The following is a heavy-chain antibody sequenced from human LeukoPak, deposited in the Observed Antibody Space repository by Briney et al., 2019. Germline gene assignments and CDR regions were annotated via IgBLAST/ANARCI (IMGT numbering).Heavy chain of an antibody. D-gene: IGHD3-22*01. CDR3: AKVADYYDSSGRFTNYFDY. Sequence: GRSLRLSCAASGFNFSSFGMHWVRQAPGKGLEWVAVLSYDGTFKYYADSVKGRFTISRDNSRDTLYLQMNSLRAEDTAVYYCAKVADYYDSSGRFTNYFDYWGQGTLVTVSS. CDR2: LSYDGTFK. CDR1: GFNFSSFG. V-gene: IGHV3-30*18. J-gene: IGHJ4*02.